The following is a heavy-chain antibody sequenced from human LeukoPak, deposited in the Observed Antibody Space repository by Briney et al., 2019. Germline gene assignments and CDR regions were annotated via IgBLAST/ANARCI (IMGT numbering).Heavy chain of an antibody. Sequence: GGSLRLSCAASGFTFSSYGMHWVRQAPGKGLEWGAVISYDGSSKYYADSVKGRFTISRDNSKNTLYLQMNSLRAEDTAVYYCAKEFVSSVVPAAPFDYWGQGTLVTVSS. CDR3: AKEFVSSVVPAAPFDY. CDR2: ISYDGSSK. V-gene: IGHV3-30*18. CDR1: GFTFSSYG. J-gene: IGHJ4*02. D-gene: IGHD2-2*01.